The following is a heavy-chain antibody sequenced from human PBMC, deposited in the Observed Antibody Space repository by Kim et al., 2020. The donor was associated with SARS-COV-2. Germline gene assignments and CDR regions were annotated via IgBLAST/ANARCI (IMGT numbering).Heavy chain of an antibody. CDR3: AREVPYYGMDV. CDR2: ISSSSSNI. CDR1: GFTFSSYS. Sequence: GGSLRLSCAASGFTFSSYSMNWVRQAPGKGLEWVSSISSSSSNIYYADSVKGRFTISRDNAKNSLYLQMNSLRAEDTAVYYCAREVPYYGMDVWGQGTTVTVSS. J-gene: IGHJ6*02. V-gene: IGHV3-21*01.